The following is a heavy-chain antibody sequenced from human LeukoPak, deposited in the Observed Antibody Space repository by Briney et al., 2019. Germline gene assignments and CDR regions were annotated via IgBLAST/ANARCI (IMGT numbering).Heavy chain of an antibody. Sequence: KPSETLSLTCTVSGGSISSYYWSWIRQPPGKGLEWIGYIYYSGSTNYNPSLKSRVTISVDTSKNQFSLKLSSVTAADTAVYYCASFPDSAVDAFDIWGQGTMVTVSS. J-gene: IGHJ3*02. CDR1: GGSISSYY. D-gene: IGHD4-17*01. CDR3: ASFPDSAVDAFDI. CDR2: IYYSGST. V-gene: IGHV4-59*01.